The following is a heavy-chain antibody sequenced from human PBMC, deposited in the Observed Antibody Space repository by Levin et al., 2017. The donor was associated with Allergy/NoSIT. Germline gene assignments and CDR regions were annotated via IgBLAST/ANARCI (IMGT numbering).Heavy chain of an antibody. D-gene: IGHD6-13*01. CDR2: ISTSSSTI. Sequence: GGSLRLSCAASGFTFSSYSMNWVRQAPGKGLEWVSYISTSSSTIYYADSVKGRFTISRDNAKNSLYLQMNSLRDEDTAVYYCARDYRSSSWLGVDYWGQGTLFTVSS. V-gene: IGHV3-48*02. J-gene: IGHJ4*02. CDR3: ARDYRSSSWLGVDY. CDR1: GFTFSSYS.